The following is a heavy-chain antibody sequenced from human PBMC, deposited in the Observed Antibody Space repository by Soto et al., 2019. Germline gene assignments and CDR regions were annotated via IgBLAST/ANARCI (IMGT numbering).Heavy chain of an antibody. J-gene: IGHJ6*02. CDR2: IYYSGST. Sequence: PSETLSLTCTVSGGSISSGGYYWSWIRQHPGKGLEWIGYIYYSGSTYYNPSLKSRVTISVDTSKNQFSLKLSSVTAADTAVYYCARDLKSYSSYVGVYYGMDVWGQGTTVTVSS. CDR3: ARDLKSYSSYVGVYYGMDV. D-gene: IGHD4-4*01. CDR1: GGSISSGGYY. V-gene: IGHV4-31*03.